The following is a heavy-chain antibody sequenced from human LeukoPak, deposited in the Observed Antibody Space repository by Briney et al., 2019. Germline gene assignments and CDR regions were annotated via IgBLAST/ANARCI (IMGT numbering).Heavy chain of an antibody. V-gene: IGHV4-4*07. CDR3: ARDVAAAGLGDDAFDI. CDR2: IYTSGST. CDR1: GGSISSYY. J-gene: IGHJ3*02. D-gene: IGHD6-13*01. Sequence: SETLSLTCTVSGGSISSYYWSWIRQPAGKGLEWIGRIYTSGSTNYNPSLKSRVTMSVDTSKNLFSLKLSSVTAADTAVYYCARDVAAAGLGDDAFDIWGQGTMVTVSS.